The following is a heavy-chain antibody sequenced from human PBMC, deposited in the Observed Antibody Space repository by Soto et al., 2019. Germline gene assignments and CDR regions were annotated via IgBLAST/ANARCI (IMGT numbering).Heavy chain of an antibody. CDR1: GFTFSSYA. Sequence: ESGGGVVQPGRSLRLSCAASGFTFSSYAMHWVRQAPGKGLEWVAVISYDGSNKYYADSVKGRFTISRDNSKNTLYLQMNSLRAEDTAVYYCAREELLGFYYFDYWGQGTLVTVSS. J-gene: IGHJ4*02. CDR3: AREELLGFYYFDY. V-gene: IGHV3-30-3*01. D-gene: IGHD1-26*01. CDR2: ISYDGSNK.